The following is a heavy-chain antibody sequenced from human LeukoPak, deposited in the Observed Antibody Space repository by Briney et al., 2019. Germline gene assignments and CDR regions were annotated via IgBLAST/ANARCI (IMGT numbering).Heavy chain of an antibody. D-gene: IGHD1-26*01. CDR2: IYYSGST. CDR1: GGSISNYY. Sequence: SETLSLTCTVSGGSISNYYWSWIRQPPGKGLEWIGYIYYSGSTNYNPSLKSRVTISVDTSKNQFSLKLSSVTAADTAMYYCARHPGWELRNFDYWGQGTLVTVSS. CDR3: ARHPGWELRNFDY. J-gene: IGHJ4*02. V-gene: IGHV4-59*08.